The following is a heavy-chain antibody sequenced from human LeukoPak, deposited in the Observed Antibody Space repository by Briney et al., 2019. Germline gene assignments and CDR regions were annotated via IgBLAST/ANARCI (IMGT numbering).Heavy chain of an antibody. CDR3: ARGAGPFHGSGSYQNNWFDP. Sequence: ASVKVSCKASGYTFTGYYMHWVRQAPGQGLEWMGWINPNSGGTNYAQKFQGRVTMTRDTSISTAYMELSRLRSDDTAVYYCARGAGPFHGSGSYQNNWFDPWGRGTLVTVSS. V-gene: IGHV1-2*02. CDR2: INPNSGGT. J-gene: IGHJ5*02. CDR1: GYTFTGYY. D-gene: IGHD3-10*01.